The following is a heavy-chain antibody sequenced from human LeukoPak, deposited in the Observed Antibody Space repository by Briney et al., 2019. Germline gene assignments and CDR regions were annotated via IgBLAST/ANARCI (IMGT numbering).Heavy chain of an antibody. CDR2: ISGSGGST. D-gene: IGHD3-10*01. J-gene: IGHJ4*02. V-gene: IGHV3-23*01. CDR3: AKDNEDELTMVRGVIMWGGFDY. Sequence: GGSLRLSCAASGFTFSSYAMSWVRQAPGKGLEWVSAISGSGGSTYYADSVKGRFTISRDNSKNTLYLQMNSLRAEDTAVYYCAKDNEDELTMVRGVIMWGGFDYWGQGTLVTVSS. CDR1: GFTFSSYA.